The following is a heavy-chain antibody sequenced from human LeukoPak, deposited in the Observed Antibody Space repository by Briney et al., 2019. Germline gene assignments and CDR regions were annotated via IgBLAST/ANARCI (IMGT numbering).Heavy chain of an antibody. Sequence: PSETLSLTCTVSGGSIGKFYWHWIRQPPGKRLERIGYVDYTGTTNYNPSLQSRVTISVDTSMNRLSLNLRSISAADTAVYFCARGASRGSLYWFFELWGRGTLLTVSS. CDR3: ARGASRGSLYWFFEL. CDR2: VDYTGTT. CDR1: GGSIGKFY. J-gene: IGHJ2*01. D-gene: IGHD2-2*01. V-gene: IGHV4-59*01.